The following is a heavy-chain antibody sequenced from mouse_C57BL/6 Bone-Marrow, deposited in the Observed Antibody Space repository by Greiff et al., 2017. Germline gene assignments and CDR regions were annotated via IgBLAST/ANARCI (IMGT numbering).Heavy chain of an antibody. V-gene: IGHV14-4*01. D-gene: IGHD1-1*01. J-gene: IGHJ2*01. CDR2: IDPENGDT. CDR3: TTFPLITTVVATDYFDY. Sequence: EVNVVESGAELVRPGASVKLSCTASGFNIKDDYMHWVKRRPEQGLEWIGWIDPENGDTEYASKFQGKATITADTSSNTAYLQLSSLTSEDTAVYYCTTFPLITTVVATDYFDYWGQGTTLTVSS. CDR1: GFNIKDDY.